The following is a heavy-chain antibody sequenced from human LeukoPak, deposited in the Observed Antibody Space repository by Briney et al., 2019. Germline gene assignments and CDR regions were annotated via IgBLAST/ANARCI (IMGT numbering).Heavy chain of an antibody. J-gene: IGHJ4*02. D-gene: IGHD6-13*01. CDR2: ISSSSSTI. Sequence: GGSLRLSCAASGFTFSSYSMNWVRQAPGKGLEWVSYISSSSSTIYYADSVKGRFTIPRDNAKNSLYQQMNSLRAEDTAVYYCARGAAAGKDYWGQGTLVTVSS. CDR3: ARGAAAGKDY. V-gene: IGHV3-48*01. CDR1: GFTFSSYS.